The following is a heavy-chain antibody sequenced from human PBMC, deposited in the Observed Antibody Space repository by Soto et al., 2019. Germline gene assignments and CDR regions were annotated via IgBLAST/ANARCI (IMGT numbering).Heavy chain of an antibody. CDR2: IWYDGSNK. CDR3: AAGAPRRYYYDSSGYPHPFEY. D-gene: IGHD3-22*01. V-gene: IGHV3-33*01. J-gene: IGHJ4*02. CDR1: GFTFSSYG. Sequence: GGSLRLSCAASGFTFSSYGMHWVRQAPGKGLEWVAVIWYDGSNKYYADSVKGRFTISRDNSKNTLYLQMNSLRAEDTAVYYCAAGAPRRYYYDSSGYPHPFEYWGQGTLVTVSS.